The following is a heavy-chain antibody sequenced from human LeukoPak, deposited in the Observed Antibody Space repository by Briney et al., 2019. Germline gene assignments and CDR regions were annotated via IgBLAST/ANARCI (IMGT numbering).Heavy chain of an antibody. D-gene: IGHD6-19*01. Sequence: PGGSLRLSCAASGFTVSSNYMSWVRQAPGKGLEWVSYISSSRSTIYYADSVKGRFTISRDNAKNSLYLQMNSLRAEDTAVYYCARATPIAVAGTNDAFDIWGQGTMVTVSS. CDR1: GFTVSSNY. V-gene: IGHV3-48*01. J-gene: IGHJ3*02. CDR2: ISSSRSTI. CDR3: ARATPIAVAGTNDAFDI.